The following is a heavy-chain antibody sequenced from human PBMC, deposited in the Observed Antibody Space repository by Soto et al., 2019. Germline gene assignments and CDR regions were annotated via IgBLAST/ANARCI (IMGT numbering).Heavy chain of an antibody. Sequence: SETLSLTCTVSGGSISSSSYYWGWIRQPPGKGLEWIGSIYYSGSTYYNPSLKSRVTISVDTSKNQFSLKLSSVTAADTAVYYCARQDSVVVVAATGFFDYWGQGTLVTVSS. D-gene: IGHD2-15*01. CDR3: ARQDSVVVVAATGFFDY. CDR1: GGSISSSSYY. CDR2: IYYSGST. V-gene: IGHV4-39*01. J-gene: IGHJ4*02.